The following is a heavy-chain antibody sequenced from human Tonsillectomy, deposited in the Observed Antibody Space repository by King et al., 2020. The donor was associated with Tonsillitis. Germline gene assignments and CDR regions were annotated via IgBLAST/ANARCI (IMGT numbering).Heavy chain of an antibody. CDR2: ISGGGDYT. Sequence: VQLVDSGGGLVQPGGSLRLSCAASGFTFNFAMTWVRQAPGKGLEWVSVISGGGDYTYYADSVKGRFTISRDNSKNTLYLQMSSLIAEDTAVYYCAKSSYGSGIHYSTFDYWGQGTLVTVSS. CDR3: AKSSYGSGIHYSTFDY. CDR1: GFTFNFA. V-gene: IGHV3-23*04. D-gene: IGHD3-10*01. J-gene: IGHJ4*02.